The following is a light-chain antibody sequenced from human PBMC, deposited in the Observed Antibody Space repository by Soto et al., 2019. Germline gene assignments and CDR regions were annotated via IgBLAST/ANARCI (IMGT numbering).Light chain of an antibody. J-gene: IGKJ2*01. Sequence: EIVLTQSPATLSLSPGERATLSCRASQSVSSYLAWYQQKPGQAPRLVIYDASSRATGIPARFSGSGSGTDFTLTISSLEPEDFAVYYCQQRSNWPPYTFGQETKVEIK. V-gene: IGKV3-11*01. CDR3: QQRSNWPPYT. CDR2: DAS. CDR1: QSVSSY.